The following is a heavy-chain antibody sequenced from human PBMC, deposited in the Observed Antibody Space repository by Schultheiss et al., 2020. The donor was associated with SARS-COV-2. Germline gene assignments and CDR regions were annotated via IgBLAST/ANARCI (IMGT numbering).Heavy chain of an antibody. Sequence: GESLKISCAASGFTFSNAWMNWVRQAPGKGLEWVSYISSSSSTIYYADSVKGRFTISRDNAKNSLYLQMNSLRDEDTAVYYCARIRYGMDVWGQGTTVTVSS. CDR3: ARIRYGMDV. J-gene: IGHJ6*02. CDR2: ISSSSSTI. CDR1: GFTFSNAW. V-gene: IGHV3-48*02.